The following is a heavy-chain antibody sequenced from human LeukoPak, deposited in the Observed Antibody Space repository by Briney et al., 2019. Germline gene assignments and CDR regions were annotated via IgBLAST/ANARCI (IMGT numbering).Heavy chain of an antibody. J-gene: IGHJ4*02. Sequence: SETLSLTCTVSGGSISSYYWSWIRQPPGKGLEWIGYTYYSGSTNYNPSLKSRVTISVDTSKNQFSLKLSSVTAADTAVYYCARESITPLYYFDYWGQGTLVTVSS. D-gene: IGHD3-3*01. CDR3: ARESITPLYYFDY. CDR1: GGSISSYY. V-gene: IGHV4-59*01. CDR2: TYYSGST.